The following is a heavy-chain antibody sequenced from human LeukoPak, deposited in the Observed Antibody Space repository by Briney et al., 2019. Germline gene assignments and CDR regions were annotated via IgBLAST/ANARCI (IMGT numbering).Heavy chain of an antibody. V-gene: IGHV1-2*02. J-gene: IGHJ5*02. Sequence: ASVKVSCKASGYTFTGNYIHWVRQAPGQGLEWMGWINPNSGGTNYAQKFQGRVTMTRDTSISTAYMELSRLRSDDTAVYYCARDEYYYDSSGYYNWFDPWGQGTLVTVSS. CDR3: ARDEYYYDSSGYYNWFDP. D-gene: IGHD3-22*01. CDR1: GYTFTGNY. CDR2: INPNSGGT.